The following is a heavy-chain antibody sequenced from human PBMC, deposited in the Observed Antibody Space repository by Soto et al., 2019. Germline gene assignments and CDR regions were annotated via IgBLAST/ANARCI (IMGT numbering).Heavy chain of an antibody. Sequence: SGPTLVNPTQTLTLTCTFSGFSLSTSGVGVGWIRQPPGKALEWLALIYWNDDKRYSPSLKSRLTITKDTSKNQVVLTMTNMDPVDTATYYCAHKQPPSSSWYHCFDPWGQGMLVTVSS. CDR1: GFSLSTSGVG. J-gene: IGHJ5*02. V-gene: IGHV2-5*01. CDR3: AHKQPPSSSWYHCFDP. CDR2: IYWNDDK. D-gene: IGHD6-13*01.